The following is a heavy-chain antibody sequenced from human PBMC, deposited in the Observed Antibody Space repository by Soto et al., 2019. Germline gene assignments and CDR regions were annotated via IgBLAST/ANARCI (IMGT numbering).Heavy chain of an antibody. CDR2: INPNSGGT. D-gene: IGHD6-19*01. CDR1: GYTFTGYY. V-gene: IGHV1-2*04. Sequence: ASVKVSCKASGYTFTGYYMHWVRQAPGQGLEWMGWINPNSGGTNYAQKFQGWVTMTRDTSISTAYMELSRLRSDDTAVYYCARGAQWLVPYHYGMDVWGQGTTVTVSS. J-gene: IGHJ6*02. CDR3: ARGAQWLVPYHYGMDV.